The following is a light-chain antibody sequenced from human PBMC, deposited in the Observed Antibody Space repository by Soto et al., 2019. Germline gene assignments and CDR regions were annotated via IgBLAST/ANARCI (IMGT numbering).Light chain of an antibody. J-gene: IGKJ5*01. CDR2: DAS. V-gene: IGKV3-11*01. CDR3: QQRSNWIT. CDR1: QSVSSY. Sequence: EIVLTQSPATLSLSPGERATLSCRASQSVSSYLAWYQQKPGQAPRLLIYDASNRATGIPARFSGSGSGTDFPLTISSLEPEDFAVYYCQQRSNWITFGQGKRLEIK.